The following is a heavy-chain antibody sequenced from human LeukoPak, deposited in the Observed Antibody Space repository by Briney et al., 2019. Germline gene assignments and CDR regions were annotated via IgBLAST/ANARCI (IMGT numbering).Heavy chain of an antibody. CDR3: ARVLNDGYSDF. J-gene: IGHJ4*02. D-gene: IGHD3-22*01. CDR1: GVSVSGYY. V-gene: IGHV4-59*02. Sequence: PSETLSLTCTVSGVSVSGYYWSWIRQPPGKGLEWIGYIRYSGTTRYNPSPNSRVTISVDTSKNQFSLKLNSVTAADTAVYYCARVLNDGYSDFWGQGTLVTVSS. CDR2: IRYSGTT.